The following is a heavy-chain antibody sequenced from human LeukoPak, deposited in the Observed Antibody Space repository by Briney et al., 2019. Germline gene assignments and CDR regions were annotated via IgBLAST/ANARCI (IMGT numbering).Heavy chain of an antibody. V-gene: IGHV3-23*01. J-gene: IGHJ6*02. Sequence: GGSLRLSCAASGFTFSSYAMSWVRQAPGKGLEWVSAISGSGGSTYYADSVKGRFTISRDNSKNTLYLQMNSLRAEDTAVYYCAKDGLGWVPAAIVHYGMDVWGQGTTVPVSS. CDR3: AKDGLGWVPAAIVHYGMDV. CDR1: GFTFSSYA. D-gene: IGHD2-2*01. CDR2: ISGSGGST.